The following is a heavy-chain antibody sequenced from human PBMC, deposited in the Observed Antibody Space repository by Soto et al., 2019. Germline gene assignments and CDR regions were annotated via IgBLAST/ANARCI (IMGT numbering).Heavy chain of an antibody. J-gene: IGHJ4*02. V-gene: IGHV4-59*01. D-gene: IGHD4-17*01. CDR3: ARDPRIYSDPYYFDY. CDR1: GGSISSYY. Sequence: SETLSLTCTVSGGSISSYYWSWIRQPPGKGLEWIGYIYYSGSTNYNPSLKSRVTISVDTSKNQFSLKLSSVTAADTAVYYCARDPRIYSDPYYFDYWGQGTLVTVSS. CDR2: IYYSGST.